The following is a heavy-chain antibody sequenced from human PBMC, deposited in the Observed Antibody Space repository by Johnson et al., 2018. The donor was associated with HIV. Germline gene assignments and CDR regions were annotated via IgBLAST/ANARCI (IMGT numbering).Heavy chain of an antibody. Sequence: QVQLVESGGGVVQPGRSLRLSCAASGFTFSSFAMHWVRQAPGKGLEWVAFIRNDGSAKYYIDSVRGRFTISRANSKNTLYVQMNSLRAEDTAVYYCAKGGLDCSSTSCPHVGPGIAAASVDIWGQGTMVTVSS. CDR1: GFTFSSFA. CDR3: AKGGLDCSSTSCPHVGPGIAAASVDI. J-gene: IGHJ3*02. D-gene: IGHD2-2*01. V-gene: IGHV3-30*02. CDR2: IRNDGSAK.